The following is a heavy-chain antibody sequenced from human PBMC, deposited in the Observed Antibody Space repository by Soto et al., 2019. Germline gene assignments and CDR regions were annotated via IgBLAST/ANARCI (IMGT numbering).Heavy chain of an antibody. CDR1: GFTFSSYS. J-gene: IGHJ4*02. CDR2: ISSSSSTI. Sequence: EVQLMESGGGLVQPGGSLRLSCAASGFTFSSYSMNWVRQAPGKGLEWVSYISSSSSTIYYAGSVKGRFTISRDNAKNSLYLQMNSLIDEDTAAYYCARRGWEGMYFDYWGQGILLTVSS. V-gene: IGHV3-48*02. D-gene: IGHD1-26*01. CDR3: ARRGWEGMYFDY.